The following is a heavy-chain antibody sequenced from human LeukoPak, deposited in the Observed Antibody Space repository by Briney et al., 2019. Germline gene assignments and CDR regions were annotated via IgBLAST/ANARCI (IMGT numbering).Heavy chain of an antibody. CDR1: GYTFTSYD. V-gene: IGHV1-8*01. CDR2: TNPNSGNT. CDR3: ARGRGKAYCGGDCYPDY. Sequence: ASVKVSCKASGYTFTSYDINWVRQATGQGLEWMGWTNPNSGNTGYAQKFQGRVTMTRNTSISTAYMELSNLRSEDTAVYYCARGRGKAYCGGDCYPDYWGQGTRVTVSS. J-gene: IGHJ4*02. D-gene: IGHD2-21*02.